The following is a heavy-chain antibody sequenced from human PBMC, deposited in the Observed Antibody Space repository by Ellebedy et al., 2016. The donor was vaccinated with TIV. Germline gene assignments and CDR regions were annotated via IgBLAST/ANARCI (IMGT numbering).Heavy chain of an antibody. CDR2: IYYSGST. CDR1: GGSFSGYY. Sequence: SETLSLXXAVYGGSFSGYYWSWIRQPPGKGLEWIGYIYYSGSTNYNPSLKSRVTISVDTSKNQFSLKLSSVTAADTAVYYCARQLDGEFYFDYWGQGTLVTVSS. D-gene: IGHD3-10*01. CDR3: ARQLDGEFYFDY. J-gene: IGHJ4*02. V-gene: IGHV4-59*08.